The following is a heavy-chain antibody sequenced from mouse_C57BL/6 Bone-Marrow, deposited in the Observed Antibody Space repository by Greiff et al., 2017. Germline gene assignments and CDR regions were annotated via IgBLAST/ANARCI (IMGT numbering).Heavy chain of an antibody. CDR1: GYTFTSYW. Sequence: QVQLQQSGAELVRPGSSVKLSCKASGYTFTSYWMDWVKQRPGQGLEWIGNIYPSDSETHYNQKFKDKATLTVDKSSSTAYMQLSSLTSEDSAVYYCARGGWLLLRFAYWGQGTLVTVSA. V-gene: IGHV1-61*01. CDR3: ARGGWLLLRFAY. CDR2: IYPSDSET. D-gene: IGHD2-3*01. J-gene: IGHJ3*01.